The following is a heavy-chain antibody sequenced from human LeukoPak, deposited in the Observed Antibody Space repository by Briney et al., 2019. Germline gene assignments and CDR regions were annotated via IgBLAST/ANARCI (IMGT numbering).Heavy chain of an antibody. CDR1: GFTFSTSW. CDR2: MNSAGSTI. CDR3: ATAGSYRFDH. D-gene: IGHD3-16*02. V-gene: IGHV3-74*01. J-gene: IGHJ4*02. Sequence: GRSLRLSCAASGFTFSTSWMHWVRQAPGKGLMWVSRMNSAGSTIDYEDSVKGRFTISRDNAKNTLFLQMDSLRAEDTAVYYCATAGSYRFDHWGQGTVVTVSS.